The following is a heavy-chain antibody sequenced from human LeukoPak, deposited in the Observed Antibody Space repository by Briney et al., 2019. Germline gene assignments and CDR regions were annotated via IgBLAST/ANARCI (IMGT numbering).Heavy chain of an antibody. Sequence: GASVKVSCKASGYTFTGYYMHWVRQAPGQGLEWMGWINPNSGGTNYAQKFQGRVTMTRNTSISTAYMELSSLRSEDTAVYYCASTNEARGWWLFDYWGQGTLVTVSS. D-gene: IGHD2-15*01. V-gene: IGHV1-2*02. CDR3: ASTNEARGWWLFDY. CDR2: INPNSGGT. J-gene: IGHJ4*02. CDR1: GYTFTGYY.